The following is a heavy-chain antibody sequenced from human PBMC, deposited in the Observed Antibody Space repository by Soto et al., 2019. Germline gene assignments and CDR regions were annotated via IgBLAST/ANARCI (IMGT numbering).Heavy chain of an antibody. Sequence: ASVKVSCKASGYTFTGYYMRWVRQAPGQGLEWMGWINPNSGGTNYAQKFQGRVTMTRDTSISTAYMELSRLRSDDTAVYYCARGDPDIVVVPAAMGDWFDPWGQGTLVTVSS. V-gene: IGHV1-2*02. D-gene: IGHD2-2*01. CDR3: ARGDPDIVVVPAAMGDWFDP. J-gene: IGHJ5*02. CDR2: INPNSGGT. CDR1: GYTFTGYY.